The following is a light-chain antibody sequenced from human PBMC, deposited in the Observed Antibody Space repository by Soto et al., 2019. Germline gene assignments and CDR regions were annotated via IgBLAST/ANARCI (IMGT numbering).Light chain of an antibody. CDR1: SSNIGSNP. J-gene: IGLJ1*01. V-gene: IGLV1-44*01. CDR2: TNN. Sequence: QSVLAQPPSASGTPGQRVTISCSGSSSNIGSNPVNWYQQLPGTAPKVLIYTNNQRPSGVPDRISGSKSGTSASLAISGLQSQDEADYYCAAWDDSLHGHVFGTGTKLTVL. CDR3: AAWDDSLHGHV.